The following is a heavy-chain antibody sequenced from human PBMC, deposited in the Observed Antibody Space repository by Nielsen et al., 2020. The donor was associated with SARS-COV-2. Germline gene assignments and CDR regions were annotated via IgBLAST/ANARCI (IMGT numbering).Heavy chain of an antibody. CDR1: GFSLCTSGMC. D-gene: IGHD3-16*01. Sequence: SGPTLVKPTQTLTLTCTFSGFSLCTSGMCVSWIRPPPGKALEWLARIDWDDDKYYSTSLKTRLTISKDTSKNQVVLTMTNMDPVDTATYYCARISRLDPTGDCYDYWGQGTLVTVSS. CDR2: IDWDDDK. V-gene: IGHV2-70*11. J-gene: IGHJ4*02. CDR3: ARISRLDPTGDCYDY.